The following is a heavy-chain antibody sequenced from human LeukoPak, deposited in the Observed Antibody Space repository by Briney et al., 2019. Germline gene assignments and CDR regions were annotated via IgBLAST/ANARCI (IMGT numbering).Heavy chain of an antibody. Sequence: PGGSLRLSCAASGFTFSSYWMHWVRQAPGKGLVWVSRINSDGSSTSYADSVKGRFTISRDNAKNTLYLQMNSLRAEDTAVYYCARSGYYDSNWFDPWGQGTLVTVSS. V-gene: IGHV3-74*01. D-gene: IGHD3-22*01. CDR1: GFTFSSYW. J-gene: IGHJ5*02. CDR2: INSDGSST. CDR3: ARSGYYDSNWFDP.